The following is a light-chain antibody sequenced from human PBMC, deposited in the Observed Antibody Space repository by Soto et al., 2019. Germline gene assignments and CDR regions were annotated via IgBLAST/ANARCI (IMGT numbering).Light chain of an antibody. CDR2: DVS. CDR3: QQYINYPWT. V-gene: IGKV1-5*01. CDR1: QSIGDS. J-gene: IGKJ1*01. Sequence: DIQMTQSPSTLSASVGDRVTITCRASQSIGDSLAWYQQKPGKAPYLLISDVSSLERGVPSRFSGSGSGTEFTLTISSLQPDDFAIYYCQQYINYPWTFGQGTKVDIK.